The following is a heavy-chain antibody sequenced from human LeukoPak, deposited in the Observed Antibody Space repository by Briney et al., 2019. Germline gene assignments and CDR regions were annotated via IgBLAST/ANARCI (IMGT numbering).Heavy chain of an antibody. V-gene: IGHV3-23*01. CDR1: GFTFISYG. D-gene: IGHD2-15*01. CDR3: ARDLEYCSGGSCYPGGMDV. Sequence: GGSLRLSCAASGFTFISYGMSWVRQAPGKGLEWVSSISGSGGNTYYADSVKGRFTISRDNSKNTLYLQMNSLRAEDTAVYYCARDLEYCSGGSCYPGGMDVWGQGTTVTVSS. J-gene: IGHJ6*02. CDR2: ISGSGGNT.